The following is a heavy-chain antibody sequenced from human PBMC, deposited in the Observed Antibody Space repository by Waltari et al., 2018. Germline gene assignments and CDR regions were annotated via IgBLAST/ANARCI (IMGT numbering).Heavy chain of an antibody. CDR2: LHRNGRT. V-gene: IGHV4-4*02. J-gene: IGHJ4*02. CDR3: ARDLGRGLFLDS. CDR1: RDPMRGNSW. Sequence: LMQESGPGLVKLWGTPPLPCVVRRDPMRGNSWCSWVSPSPDKALEWIRHLHRNGRTNYRPSLASRAIVSLDSSLNQFSLRLLSATAADTAVYYCARDLGRGLFLDSWGQGTLVTVSP. D-gene: IGHD2-15*01.